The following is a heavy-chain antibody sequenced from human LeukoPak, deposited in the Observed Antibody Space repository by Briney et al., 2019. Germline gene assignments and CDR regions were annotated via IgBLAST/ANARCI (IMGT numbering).Heavy chain of an antibody. V-gene: IGHV3-7*01. D-gene: IGHD1-26*01. J-gene: IGHJ6*02. Sequence: PRGSLRLSCAASGFTFSTYWKAWVRQAPGKGLEWVANIKGDGSEKYHGDSVTGRFTISRDNAKNSLYLQMNSLRAEDTAIYYCASYRVSHGMDVWGQGTTVTVSS. CDR1: GFTFSTYW. CDR3: ASYRVSHGMDV. CDR2: IKGDGSEK.